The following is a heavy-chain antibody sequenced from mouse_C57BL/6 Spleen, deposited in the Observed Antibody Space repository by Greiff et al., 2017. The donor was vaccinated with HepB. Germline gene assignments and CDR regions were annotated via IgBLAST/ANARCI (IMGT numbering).Heavy chain of an antibody. CDR1: GFTFSDYY. CDR2: INYDGSST. V-gene: IGHV5-16*01. J-gene: IGHJ4*01. Sequence: EVHLVESEGGLVQPGSSMKLSCTASGFTFSDYYMAWVRQVPEKGLEWVANINYDGSSTYYLDSLKSRFIISRDNAKNILYLQMSSLKSEDTATYYCAMVFGYYYAMDYWGQGTSVTVSS. CDR3: AMVFGYYYAMDY.